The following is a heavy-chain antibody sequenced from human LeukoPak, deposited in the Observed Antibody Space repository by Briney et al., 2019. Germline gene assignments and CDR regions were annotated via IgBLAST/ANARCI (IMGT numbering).Heavy chain of an antibody. D-gene: IGHD6-6*01. CDR2: IYYSGST. Sequence: SETLSLTCTVSGGSISSSSYYWGWIRQPPGKGLEWIGSIYYSGSTYNNPSLKSRVTISVDTSKNQFSLKLSSVTAADTAVYYCAREVAARRYFDYWGQGTLVTVSS. J-gene: IGHJ4*02. CDR1: GGSISSSSYY. CDR3: AREVAARRYFDY. V-gene: IGHV4-39*07.